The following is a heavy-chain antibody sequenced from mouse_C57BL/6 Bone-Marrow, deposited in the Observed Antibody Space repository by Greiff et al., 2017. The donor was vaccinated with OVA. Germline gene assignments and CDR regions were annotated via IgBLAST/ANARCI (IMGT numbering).Heavy chain of an antibody. V-gene: IGHV5-6*01. CDR1: GFTFSSYG. CDR3: ARGSSLFDY. Sequence: VQLQESGGDLVKPGGSLKLSCAASGFTFSSYGMSWVRQTPDKRLEWVATISSGGSYTYYPDSVKGRFTISRDNAKNTLYLQMSSLKSEDTAMYYCARGSSLFDYWGQGTTLTGSS. CDR2: ISSGGSYT. J-gene: IGHJ2*01. D-gene: IGHD1-1*01.